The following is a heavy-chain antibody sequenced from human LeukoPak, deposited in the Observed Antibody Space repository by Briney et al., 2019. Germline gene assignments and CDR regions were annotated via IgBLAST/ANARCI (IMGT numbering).Heavy chain of an antibody. J-gene: IGHJ6*02. CDR2: ISGSGGST. CDR3: AKDLEQLVPVGMDV. V-gene: IGHV3-23*01. CDR1: GFTFSSYA. D-gene: IGHD6-6*01. Sequence: GGSLRLSCAASGFTFSSYAMHWVRQAPGKGLEWVSAISGSGGSTYYADSVKGRFTISRDNSKNTLYLQMNSLRAEDTAVYYCAKDLEQLVPVGMDVWGQGTTVTVSS.